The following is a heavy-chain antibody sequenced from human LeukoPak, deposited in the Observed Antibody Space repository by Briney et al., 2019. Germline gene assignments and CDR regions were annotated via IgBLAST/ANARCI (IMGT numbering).Heavy chain of an antibody. CDR1: GGSISSGDYY. CDR3: GSDQRQIGAFDI. CDR2: IYYSGST. V-gene: IGHV4-30-4*08. Sequence: PSETLSLTCTVSGGSISSGDYYWSWIRQPPGKGLEWIGYIYYSGSTYHNPSLKSRVTISVATSKNQFSLKLSSVTAADTAVYYCGSDQRQIGAFDIWGQGTMVTVSS. J-gene: IGHJ3*02. D-gene: IGHD2-15*01.